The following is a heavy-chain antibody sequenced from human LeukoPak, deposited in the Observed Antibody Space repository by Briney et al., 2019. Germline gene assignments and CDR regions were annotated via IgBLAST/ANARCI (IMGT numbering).Heavy chain of an antibody. V-gene: IGHV3-74*01. CDR3: AREDGTYYYYYGMDV. CDR2: INSDGSST. J-gene: IGHJ6*02. D-gene: IGHD6-13*01. Sequence: PGGSLRLSCAASGFTFSSYWMHWVRHAPGKGLVWVSRINSDGSSTSYADSVKGRFTISRDNAKNTLYLQMNSLRAEDTAVYYCAREDGTYYYYYGMDVWGQGTTVTVSS. CDR1: GFTFSSYW.